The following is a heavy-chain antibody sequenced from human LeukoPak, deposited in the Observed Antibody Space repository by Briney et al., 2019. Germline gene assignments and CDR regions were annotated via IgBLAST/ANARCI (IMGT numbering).Heavy chain of an antibody. D-gene: IGHD6-13*01. CDR2: YYSGST. V-gene: IGHV4-39*07. J-gene: IGHJ5*02. Sequence: YYSGSTYYNPSLKSRVTISVDTSKNQFSLKLSSVTAADTAVYYCARDRTAAAGTNWFDPWGQGTLVTVSS. CDR3: ARDRTAAAGTNWFDP.